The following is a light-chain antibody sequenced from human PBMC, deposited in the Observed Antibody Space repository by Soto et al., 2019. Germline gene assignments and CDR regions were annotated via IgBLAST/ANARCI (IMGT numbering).Light chain of an antibody. CDR1: QRVSSSY. Sequence: EIVLTQSPGTLSLSPGGRATLSCRASQRVSSSYLAWYQQKPGQAPRLLIYGASSRATGIPDRFSGSGSGTDFTLTISRLEPEDFAVYYCQQYGSSPTFGQGTKVEIK. V-gene: IGKV3-20*01. J-gene: IGKJ1*01. CDR2: GAS. CDR3: QQYGSSPT.